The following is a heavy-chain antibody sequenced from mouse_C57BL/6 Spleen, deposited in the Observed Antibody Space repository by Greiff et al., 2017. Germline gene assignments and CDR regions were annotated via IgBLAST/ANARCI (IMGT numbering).Heavy chain of an antibody. D-gene: IGHD2-4*01. Sequence: VQLKQSGPVLVKPGASVKMSCKASGYTFTDYYMNWVKQSHGKSLEWIGVIKPYNGGTSYNQKFKGKATLTVDKSSSTAYMELNSLTSEDSAVYYCARRGLRDYAMDYWGQGTSVTVSS. CDR3: ARRGLRDYAMDY. CDR2: IKPYNGGT. J-gene: IGHJ4*01. V-gene: IGHV1-19*01. CDR1: GYTFTDYY.